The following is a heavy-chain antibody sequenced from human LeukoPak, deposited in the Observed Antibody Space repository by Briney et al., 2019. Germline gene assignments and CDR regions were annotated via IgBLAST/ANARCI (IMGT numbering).Heavy chain of an antibody. CDR1: GYTFASYG. Sequence: ASVKVSCKASGYTFASYGISWVRQAPGQGLEWMGWISAYNGNTNYAQKLQGRVTMTTDTSTSTAYMELRSLRSDDTAVYYCARAELRYFDWGSDYWGQGTLVTVSS. CDR2: ISAYNGNT. J-gene: IGHJ4*02. D-gene: IGHD3-9*01. V-gene: IGHV1-18*01. CDR3: ARAELRYFDWGSDY.